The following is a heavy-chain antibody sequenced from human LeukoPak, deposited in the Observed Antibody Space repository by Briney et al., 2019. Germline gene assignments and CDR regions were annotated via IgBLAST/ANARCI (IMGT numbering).Heavy chain of an antibody. CDR1: GFTFSSYG. Sequence: GGSLRLSCAASGFTFSSYGMHWVRQAPGKGLEGVAVIWYDGSNKYCADSVKGRFTISRDNSKNTLYLQMNSLRAEDTAVYYCAKARVDTIFEVAFDIWGQGTMVTVSS. V-gene: IGHV3-33*06. D-gene: IGHD3-3*01. CDR3: AKARVDTIFEVAFDI. CDR2: IWYDGSNK. J-gene: IGHJ3*02.